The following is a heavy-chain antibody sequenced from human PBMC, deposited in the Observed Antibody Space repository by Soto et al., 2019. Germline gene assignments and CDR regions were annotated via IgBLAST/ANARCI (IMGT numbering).Heavy chain of an antibody. J-gene: IGHJ5*02. V-gene: IGHV4-39*02. CDR3: SRRAPEGFDP. Sequence: SETLSLTCTVSGDSISRSSYCWGWIRQPPGKGLEWIGSLCYGGETYYSPSLKSRVIVSVDSSKNHLSLNLSSVTAADTAVYYCSRRAPEGFDPWGQGTPVTVSS. CDR2: LCYGGET. CDR1: GDSISRSSYC.